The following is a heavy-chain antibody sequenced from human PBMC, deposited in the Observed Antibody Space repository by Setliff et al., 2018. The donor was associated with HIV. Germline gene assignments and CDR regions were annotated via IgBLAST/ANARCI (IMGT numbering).Heavy chain of an antibody. CDR3: AKGDSFVFSYVYPDY. D-gene: IGHD3-22*01. J-gene: IGHJ4*02. V-gene: IGHV3-21*01. CDR1: GFTFSSYS. Sequence: PGGSLRLSCAASGFTFSSYSMNWVRQAPGKGLEWVSSISSNLNYKYADSVKGRFTISRDNTKNSLYLQMNSLRAEDTAVYYCAKGDSFVFSYVYPDYWGPGTLVTVSS. CDR2: ISSNLNY.